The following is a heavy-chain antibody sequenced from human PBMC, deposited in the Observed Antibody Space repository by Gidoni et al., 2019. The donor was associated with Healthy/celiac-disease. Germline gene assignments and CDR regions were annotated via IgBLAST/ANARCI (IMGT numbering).Heavy chain of an antibody. D-gene: IGHD1-26*01. CDR2: ISSSGSTI. J-gene: IGHJ6*02. Sequence: EVQLVESGGGLVQPGGSLRLYCAASGFTFSSYEMNWVRQAPGKGLEWVSYISSSGSTIYYADSVKGRFTISRDNAKNSLYLQMNSLRAEDTAVYYCARIGVGDPGLYYYGMDVWGQGTTVTVSS. CDR1: GFTFSSYE. V-gene: IGHV3-48*03. CDR3: ARIGVGDPGLYYYGMDV.